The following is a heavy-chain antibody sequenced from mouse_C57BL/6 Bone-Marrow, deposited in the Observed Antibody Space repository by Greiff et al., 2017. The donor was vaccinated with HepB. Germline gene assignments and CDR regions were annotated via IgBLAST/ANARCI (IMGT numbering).Heavy chain of an antibody. CDR1: GYTFTSYD. Sequence: VKLVESGPELVKPGASVKLSCKASGYTFTSYDINWVKQRPGQGLEWIGWIYPRDGSTKYNEKFKGKATLTVDPSSSTAYMELHSLTSEDSAVYFCARWNYGSSHWYFDVWGTGTTVTVSS. V-gene: IGHV1-85*01. CDR2: IYPRDGST. D-gene: IGHD1-1*01. J-gene: IGHJ1*03. CDR3: ARWNYGSSHWYFDV.